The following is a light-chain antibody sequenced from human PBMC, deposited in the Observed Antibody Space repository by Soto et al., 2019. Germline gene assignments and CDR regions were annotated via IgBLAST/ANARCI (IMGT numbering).Light chain of an antibody. CDR1: RSNIGAGYD. Sequence: QSVLTQPPSVSGAPGQRVTISCSGSRSNIGAGYDVHWYQQLPGTAPKLLIYGDSNRPSGVPDRFSGSKSGTSASLAITGLQADDEADYYCLSYAGNSIWLFGGGTKVTVL. CDR3: LSYAGNSIWL. J-gene: IGLJ2*01. V-gene: IGLV1-40*01. CDR2: GDS.